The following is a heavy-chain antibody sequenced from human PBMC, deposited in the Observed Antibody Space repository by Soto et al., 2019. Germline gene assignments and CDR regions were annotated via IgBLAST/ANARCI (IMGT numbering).Heavy chain of an antibody. CDR2: ISGSGGST. J-gene: IGHJ6*02. Sequence: PWGSLRLSCAASGFTFGSYAIICFGHSPGKGREWVSAISGSGGSTYYADSVKGRFTISRDNSKNTLYLQMNSLRAEDTAVYYCAKDTPTYYYGSAYYYYGMDVWGQGTTVTVSS. CDR1: GFTFGSYA. CDR3: AKDTPTYYYGSAYYYYGMDV. V-gene: IGHV3-23*01. D-gene: IGHD3-10*01.